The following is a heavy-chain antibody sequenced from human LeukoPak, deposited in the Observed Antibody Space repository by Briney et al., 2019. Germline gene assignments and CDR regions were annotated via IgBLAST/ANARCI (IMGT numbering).Heavy chain of an antibody. Sequence: WASVKVSCKASGYTITGYYMHWVRQAPGQGLEWMGWISAYNGNTNYAQKLQGRVTMTTDTSTSTAYMELRSLRSDDTAVYYCARVLVLGGLYFDYWGQGTLVTVSS. CDR2: ISAYNGNT. CDR3: ARVLVLGGLYFDY. D-gene: IGHD3-16*01. V-gene: IGHV1-18*04. J-gene: IGHJ4*02. CDR1: GYTITGYY.